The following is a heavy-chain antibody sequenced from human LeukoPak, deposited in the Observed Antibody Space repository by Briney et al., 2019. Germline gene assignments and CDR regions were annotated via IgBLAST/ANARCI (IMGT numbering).Heavy chain of an antibody. V-gene: IGHV7-4-1*02. D-gene: IGHD3-10*01. Sequence: ASVKVSCKASGGAFSSYAISWVRQAPGQGLEWMGWINTNTGNPTYAQGFTGRFVFSLDTSVSTAYLQISSLRAEDTAVYYCASMYYYGSGSYYDAFDIWGQGTMVTVSS. CDR2: INTNTGNP. CDR1: GGAFSSYA. CDR3: ASMYYYGSGSYYDAFDI. J-gene: IGHJ3*02.